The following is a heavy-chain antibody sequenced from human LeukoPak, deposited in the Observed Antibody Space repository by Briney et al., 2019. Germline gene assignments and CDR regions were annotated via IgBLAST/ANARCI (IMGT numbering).Heavy chain of an antibody. CDR3: AKAHLLDWLLPFDY. CDR2: ISSGGST. Sequence: PGGSLRLSCAASGFTVSSNYMSWVRQAPGKGLEWVSIISSGGSTYYADSVKGRFTISRDNSKNTLYLQMNSLRGEDTAVYYCAKAHLLDWLLPFDYWGQGTLVTVSS. V-gene: IGHV3-66*01. J-gene: IGHJ4*02. CDR1: GFTVSSNY. D-gene: IGHD3/OR15-3a*01.